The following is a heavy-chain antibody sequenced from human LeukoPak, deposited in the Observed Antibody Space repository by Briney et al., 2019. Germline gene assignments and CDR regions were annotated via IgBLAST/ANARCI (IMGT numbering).Heavy chain of an antibody. CDR3: ARGLYSSSWTTYYYYGMDV. D-gene: IGHD6-13*01. J-gene: IGHJ6*02. V-gene: IGHV4-30-4*01. CDR1: GGSISSGDYY. CDR2: IYYSGST. Sequence: PSETLSLTCTVSGGSISSGDYYWSWIRQPPGEGLEWIGYIYYSGSTYYNPSLKSRVTISVDTSKNQFSLKLSSVTAADTAVYYCARGLYSSSWTTYYYYGMDVWGQGTTVTVSS.